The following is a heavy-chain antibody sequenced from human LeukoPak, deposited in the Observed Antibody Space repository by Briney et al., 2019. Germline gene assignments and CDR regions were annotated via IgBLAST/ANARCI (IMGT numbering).Heavy chain of an antibody. Sequence: SVKVSCKASGYTFTSYGISWVRQAPGQGLEWMGWISAYNGNTNYAQKLQGRVTMTTDTSTSTAYMELRSLRSDDTAVYYCARDGSSSYYDSSGYYDYWGQGTLVTVSS. CDR1: GYTFTSYG. CDR3: ARDGSSSYYDSSGYYDY. V-gene: IGHV1-18*01. J-gene: IGHJ4*02. CDR2: ISAYNGNT. D-gene: IGHD3-22*01.